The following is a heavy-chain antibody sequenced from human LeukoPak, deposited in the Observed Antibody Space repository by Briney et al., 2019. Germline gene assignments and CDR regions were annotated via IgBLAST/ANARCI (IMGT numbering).Heavy chain of an antibody. CDR3: ARGAIAAAGTFGY. J-gene: IGHJ4*02. CDR1: GGSISSGGYY. V-gene: IGHV4-61*08. D-gene: IGHD6-13*01. CDR2: IYYSGST. Sequence: MPSETLSLTCTVSGGSISSGGYYWSWIRQPPGKGLEWIGYIYYSGSTNYNPSLKSRVTISVDTSKNQFSLKLSSVTAADTAVYYCARGAIAAAGTFGYWGQGTLVTVSS.